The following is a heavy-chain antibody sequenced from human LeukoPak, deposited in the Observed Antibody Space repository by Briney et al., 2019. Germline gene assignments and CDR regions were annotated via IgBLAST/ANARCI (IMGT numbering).Heavy chain of an antibody. J-gene: IGHJ6*03. CDR1: GYTFTSYG. V-gene: IGHV1-69*13. Sequence: GASVKVSCKASGYTFTSYGISWVRQAPGQGLEWMGGIIPIFGTANYAQKFQGRVTITADESTSTAYMELSSLRSEDTAVYYCARAVGCSGGSCYQGYYYYYMDVWGKGTTVTVSS. CDR3: ARAVGCSGGSCYQGYYYYYMDV. D-gene: IGHD2-15*01. CDR2: IIPIFGTA.